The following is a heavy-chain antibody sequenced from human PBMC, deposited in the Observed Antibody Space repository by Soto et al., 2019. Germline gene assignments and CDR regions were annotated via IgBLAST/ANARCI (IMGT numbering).Heavy chain of an antibody. CDR1: GGSISSYY. CDR2: IYYSGST. V-gene: IGHV4-59*01. CDR3: ARGGVYDSSGYQLLMGGDDAFDI. Sequence: PSETLSLTCTVSGGSISSYYWSWIRQPPGKGLEWIGYIYYSGSTNYNPSLKSRVTISVDTSKNQFSLKLSSVTAADTAVYYCARGGVYDSSGYQLLMGGDDAFDIWGQGTRSPSPQ. D-gene: IGHD3-22*01. J-gene: IGHJ3*02.